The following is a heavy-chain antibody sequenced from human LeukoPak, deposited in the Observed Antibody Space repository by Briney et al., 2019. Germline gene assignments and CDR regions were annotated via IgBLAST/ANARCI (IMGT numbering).Heavy chain of an antibody. Sequence: GGSLRLSCAASGFTFSSYEMNWGRQAPGKGLEWVAYISSSGSTIYYADSVKGRFIISRDNAKNSLYLQMNSLRAEDTAVYYCAELGITMIGGVWGKGTTVTISS. CDR2: ISSSGSTI. CDR1: GFTFSSYE. V-gene: IGHV3-48*03. CDR3: AELGITMIGGV. D-gene: IGHD3-10*02. J-gene: IGHJ6*04.